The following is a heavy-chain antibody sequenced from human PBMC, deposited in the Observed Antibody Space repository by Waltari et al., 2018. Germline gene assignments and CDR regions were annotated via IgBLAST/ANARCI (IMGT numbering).Heavy chain of an antibody. CDR2: IDPSDSFR. V-gene: IGHV5-10-1*01. CDR1: GYSFTSHW. D-gene: IGHD2-2*01. J-gene: IGHJ4*02. Sequence: EVQLVQSGAEVKKPEESLRFSCEGSGYSFTSHWISWVRQRPGKGLGWVGRIDPSDSFRNYGPAFEGHVTISVDQSLRTAYLQWDSLKASDTAIYYCVRHRTTYPLEIDYWGQGTLVTVSS. CDR3: VRHRTTYPLEIDY.